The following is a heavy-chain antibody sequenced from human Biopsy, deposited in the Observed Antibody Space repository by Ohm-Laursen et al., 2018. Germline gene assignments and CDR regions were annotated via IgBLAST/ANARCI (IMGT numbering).Heavy chain of an antibody. CDR3: ARDSGILNYGNFKYYHYYGMDV. CDR1: GDSVTKYY. CDR2: IYYSVMN. J-gene: IGHJ6*02. Sequence: SQTLSLTCTVSGDSVTKYYWSWIRQPPGKGLEWIGHIYYSVMNNYNPSLQSRVSISVDTSRNHVSLTLSSVTAADTAVYYCARDSGILNYGNFKYYHYYGMDVWGQGTKVTVSS. V-gene: IGHV4-59*02. D-gene: IGHD4-11*01.